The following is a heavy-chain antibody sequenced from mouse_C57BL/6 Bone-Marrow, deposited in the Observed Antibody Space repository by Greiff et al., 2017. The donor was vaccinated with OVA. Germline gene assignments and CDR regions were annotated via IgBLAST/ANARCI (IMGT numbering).Heavy chain of an antibody. Sequence: EVKLVESGPGLAKPSPTLSLPCSVTGYSITSDYWNWIRKFPGNKLEYMGYISYSGSTYYNPSLKSRISITRDTSKNQYYLQLNSVTTEDTATYYCARYKATAQARFDYWGQGTTLTVSS. CDR2: ISYSGST. V-gene: IGHV3-8*01. CDR3: ARYKATAQARFDY. J-gene: IGHJ2*01. D-gene: IGHD3-2*02. CDR1: GYSITSDY.